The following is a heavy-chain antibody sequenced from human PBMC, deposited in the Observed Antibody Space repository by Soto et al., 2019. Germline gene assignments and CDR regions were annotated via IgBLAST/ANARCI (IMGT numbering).Heavy chain of an antibody. CDR2: IYDSGST. D-gene: IGHD4-17*01. J-gene: IGHJ2*01. V-gene: IGHV4-30-4*01. CDR1: GGSISGGVSGLYY. Sequence: QLQLRESGPGLVKPSETLSLTCTVSGGSISGGVSGLYYWSWIRQPPGKGLEWIGYIYDSGSTYYNPSLKSRVTISVATSKNQFSLRLSSVTAADTAVYYCAREVFPLTTDWYFDLWGRGTLVTVSS. CDR3: AREVFPLTTDWYFDL.